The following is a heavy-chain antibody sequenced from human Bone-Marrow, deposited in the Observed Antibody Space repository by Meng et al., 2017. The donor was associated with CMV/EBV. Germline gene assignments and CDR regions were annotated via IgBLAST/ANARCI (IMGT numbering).Heavy chain of an antibody. V-gene: IGHV3-30*02. Sequence: GESLKISCAASGFTFSSYGMHWVRQAPGKGLEWVAFIRYDGSNIYYADSVKGRFTIFRDNGKSSLHLQMNSLRVEDTAVYYCANWRAEAWGQGTMVTVSS. CDR2: IRYDGSNI. D-gene: IGHD3-3*01. J-gene: IGHJ3*01. CDR3: ANWRAEA. CDR1: GFTFSSYG.